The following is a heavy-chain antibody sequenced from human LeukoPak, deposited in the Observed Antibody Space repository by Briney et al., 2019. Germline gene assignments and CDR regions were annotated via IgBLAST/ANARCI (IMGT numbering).Heavy chain of an antibody. CDR1: GFTFSSYA. CDR2: ISGSGGST. D-gene: IGHD1-26*01. Sequence: PGGSLRLSRAASGFTFSSYAMSWVRQAPGKGLEWVSAISGSGGSTYYADSVKGRFTISRDNSKNTLYLQMNSLRAEDTAVYYCAKVFRAAWDSFDYWGQGTLVTVSS. CDR3: AKVFRAAWDSFDY. V-gene: IGHV3-23*01. J-gene: IGHJ4*02.